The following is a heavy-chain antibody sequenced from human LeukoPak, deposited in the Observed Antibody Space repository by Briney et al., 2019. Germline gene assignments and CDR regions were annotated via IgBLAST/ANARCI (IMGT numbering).Heavy chain of an antibody. CDR1: GYTFTGYY. CDR2: INPNSGGT. J-gene: IGHJ6*03. D-gene: IGHD2-21*01. V-gene: IGHV1-2*02. CDR3: ARDAAYCGGDCLDYYYMDV. Sequence: GASVKVSCKASGYTFTGYYMHWVRQAPGQGLEWMGWINPNSGGTNYAQKFQGRVTMTRDTYISTAYMELSRLRSDDTAVYYCARDAAYCGGDCLDYYYMDVWGKGTTVTVSS.